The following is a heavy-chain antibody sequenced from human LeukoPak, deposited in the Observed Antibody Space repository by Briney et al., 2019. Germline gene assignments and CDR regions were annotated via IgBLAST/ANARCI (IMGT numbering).Heavy chain of an antibody. Sequence: PSETLSLTCTVSGYSISSGYYWGWIRQPPGKGLEWIGSIYHSGSTYYNPSLKSRVTISVDTSKNQFSLKLSSVTAADTAVYYCARGPLGRFIDSSGFDYWGQGTLVTVSS. D-gene: IGHD3-22*01. V-gene: IGHV4-38-2*02. CDR1: GYSISSGYY. CDR3: ARGPLGRFIDSSGFDY. CDR2: IYHSGST. J-gene: IGHJ4*02.